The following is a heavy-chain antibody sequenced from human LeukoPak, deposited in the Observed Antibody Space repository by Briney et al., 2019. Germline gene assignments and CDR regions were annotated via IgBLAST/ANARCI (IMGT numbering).Heavy chain of an antibody. V-gene: IGHV4-59*08. CDR1: GASINDFY. Sequence: PSETLSLTCAVSGASINDFYWTWIRQPPGKGLEWIGYVYYGGSTNYNPSLKSRVSMSVDTSKNQFSLKLSSVTAADTAVYYCARSVKDCTNGVCYTDYWGQGTLVTVSS. J-gene: IGHJ4*02. CDR3: ARSVKDCTNGVCYTDY. D-gene: IGHD2-8*01. CDR2: VYYGGST.